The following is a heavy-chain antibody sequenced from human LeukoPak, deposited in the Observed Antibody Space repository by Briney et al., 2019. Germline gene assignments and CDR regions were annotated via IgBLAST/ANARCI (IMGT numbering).Heavy chain of an antibody. J-gene: IGHJ6*02. CDR3: ARDPDIVATFGMDV. CDR1: AFSFSSYA. CDR2: ISGSGGST. V-gene: IGHV3-23*01. D-gene: IGHD5-12*01. Sequence: PGGSLRLSCAASAFSFSSYAMNWVRQAPGKGLEWVSAISGSGGSTYYADSVKGRFTISRDNAKNSLYLQMNSLRAEDTAVYYCARDPDIVATFGMDVWGQGTTVTVSS.